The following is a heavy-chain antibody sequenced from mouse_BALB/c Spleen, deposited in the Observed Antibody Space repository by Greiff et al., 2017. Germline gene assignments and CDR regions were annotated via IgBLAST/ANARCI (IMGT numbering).Heavy chain of an antibody. CDR2: ISSGGGST. CDR3: ARYYGTMDY. D-gene: IGHD1-1*02. J-gene: IGHJ4*01. CDR1: GFAFSSYD. V-gene: IGHV5-12-1*01. Sequence: EVHLVESGGGLVKPGGSLKLSCAASGFAFSSYDMSWVRQTPEKRLEWVAYISSGGGSTYYPDTVKGRFTISRDNAKNTLYLQMSSLKSEDTAMYYCARYYGTMDYWGQGTSVTVSS.